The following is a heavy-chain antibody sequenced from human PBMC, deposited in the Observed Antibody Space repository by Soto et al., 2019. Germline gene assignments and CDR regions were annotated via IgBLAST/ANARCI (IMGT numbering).Heavy chain of an antibody. CDR2: IIPILGLA. J-gene: IGHJ3*02. D-gene: IGHD2-8*01. CDR3: AREEGIRMVIVHDVFNI. Sequence: QVQLMQSGAEVKRPGSSVTVSCKASGGTFSSNPISWVRQAPGQGLEWMGRIIPILGLANYAQKFQGRVTITADKSTSTANMEISRLRSENTAVYYCAREEGIRMVIVHDVFNIWGQGTMVTVSS. CDR1: GGTFSSNP. V-gene: IGHV1-69*04.